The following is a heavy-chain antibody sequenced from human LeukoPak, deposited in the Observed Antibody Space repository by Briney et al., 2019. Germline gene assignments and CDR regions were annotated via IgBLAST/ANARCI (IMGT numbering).Heavy chain of an antibody. CDR1: GGSISSGDYY. V-gene: IGHV4-61*08. CDR3: ARHESGEYFQH. J-gene: IGHJ1*01. CDR2: IYYSGST. Sequence: SGTLSLTCTVSGGSISSGDYYWSWIRQPPGKGLEWIGYIYYSGSTNYNPSLKSRVTISVDTSKNQFSLKLSSVTAADTAVYYCARHESGEYFQHWGQGTLVTVSS.